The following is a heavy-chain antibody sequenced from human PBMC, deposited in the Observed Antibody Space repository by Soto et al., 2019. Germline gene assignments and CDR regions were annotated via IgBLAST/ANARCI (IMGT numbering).Heavy chain of an antibody. V-gene: IGHV3-23*01. D-gene: IGHD3-3*01. CDR3: ARTAYDCSRPSQFYLEH. J-gene: IGHJ4*02. CDR1: GFTFSSHA. Sequence: GGSLRLSCGVSGFTFSSHAMSRVRQAPGKGLECVSGISGSGGTTFYADSVKGRFTISRDNSKKTLYLQMNGLRAEDTAVYYCARTAYDCSRPSQFYLEHWGQGTLVTVSS. CDR2: ISGSGGTT.